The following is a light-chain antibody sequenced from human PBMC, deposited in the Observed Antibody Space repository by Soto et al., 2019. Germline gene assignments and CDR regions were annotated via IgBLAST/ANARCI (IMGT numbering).Light chain of an antibody. J-gene: IGLJ1*01. CDR2: EVS. CDR3: TSYAGSNIFYV. CDR1: SSDVGNYNS. V-gene: IGLV2-8*01. Sequence: QSVRTKPPSASGSPGQSVTISCTGTSSDVGNYNSVSWYQQHPGKAPKLMIFEVSKRPSGVPDRFSGSKSGNSASLTVSGLQAEDEADYYGTSYAGSNIFYVFGTGTKVTVL.